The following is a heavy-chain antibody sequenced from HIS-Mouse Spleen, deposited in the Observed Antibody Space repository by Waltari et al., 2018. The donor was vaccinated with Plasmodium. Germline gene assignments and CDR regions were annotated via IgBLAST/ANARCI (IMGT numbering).Heavy chain of an antibody. Sequence: EVQLVESGGGLVQPGGSLRLSCAASGFTFSSYWMSWVRQAPGKGLEWVANIKQDGSGKYYVDAVRGRFTISRDNAKNSLYLQMNCLRAEDTAVYYCASSWYWYFDLWGRGTLVTVSS. CDR1: GFTFSSYW. CDR3: ASSWYWYFDL. J-gene: IGHJ2*01. D-gene: IGHD6-13*01. V-gene: IGHV3-7*01. CDR2: IKQDGSGK.